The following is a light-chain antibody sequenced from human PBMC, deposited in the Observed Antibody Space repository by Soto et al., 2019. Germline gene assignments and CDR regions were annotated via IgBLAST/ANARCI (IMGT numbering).Light chain of an antibody. CDR3: QQLDRYPLT. Sequence: IQLTQSPSSLSASIGDRVTITCRASQGISNSLAWYQQKPGKAPKLLIYIASTLQHGVPPRFSGSGFGTDFTLTISSLQPEDFATYYCQQLDRYPLTFGQGTRLEIK. V-gene: IGKV1-9*01. CDR1: QGISNS. J-gene: IGKJ5*01. CDR2: IAS.